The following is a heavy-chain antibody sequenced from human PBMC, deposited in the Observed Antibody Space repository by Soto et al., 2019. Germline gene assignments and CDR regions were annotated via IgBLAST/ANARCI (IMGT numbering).Heavy chain of an antibody. CDR1: GGTFSSYA. Sequence: SVKVSCKASGGTFSSYAISWVRQAPGQGLEWMGGIIPIFGTANYAQKFQGRVTITADESTSTAYMELSSLRSEDTAVYYCAYLIEYSSSRNPVWGQGTLVTVPQ. J-gene: IGHJ4*02. D-gene: IGHD6-6*01. CDR2: IIPIFGTA. CDR3: AYLIEYSSSRNPV. V-gene: IGHV1-69*13.